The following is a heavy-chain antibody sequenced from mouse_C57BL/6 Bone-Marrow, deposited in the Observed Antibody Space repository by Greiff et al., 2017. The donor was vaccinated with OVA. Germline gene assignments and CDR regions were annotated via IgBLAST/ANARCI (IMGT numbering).Heavy chain of an antibody. CDR1: GYTFTSYW. Sequence: QVQLKQPGAELVKPGASVKLSCKASGYTFTSYWMQWVKQRPGQGLEWIGEIDPSDSYTNYNQKFKGKATLTVDTSSSTAYMQLSSLTSEDSAVYYCARRDDYEDYAMDYWGQGTSVTVSS. V-gene: IGHV1-50*01. D-gene: IGHD2-4*01. CDR2: IDPSDSYT. CDR3: ARRDDYEDYAMDY. J-gene: IGHJ4*01.